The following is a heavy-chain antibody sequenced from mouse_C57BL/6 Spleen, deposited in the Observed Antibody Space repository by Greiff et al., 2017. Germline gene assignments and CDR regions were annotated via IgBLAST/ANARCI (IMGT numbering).Heavy chain of an antibody. CDR1: GYTFTDYN. V-gene: IGHV1-18*01. CDR3: SRTGLGYYCDY. CDR2: INPNNGGT. J-gene: IGHJ2*03. Sequence: EVQLQQPGPELVKPGASVKIPCKASGYTFTDYNMDWVKQSPGQSLEWIGDINPNNGGTIYHQKFKGKATLTVDKYSSTAYMELRSLTSEDTAVYYCSRTGLGYYCDYWGQGTSLTVSS. D-gene: IGHD3-3*01.